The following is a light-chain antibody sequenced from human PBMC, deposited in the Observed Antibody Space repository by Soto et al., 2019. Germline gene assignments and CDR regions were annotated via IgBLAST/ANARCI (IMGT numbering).Light chain of an antibody. CDR1: SGDVGSYNL. V-gene: IGLV2-23*01. CDR3: CSYAGSNTPVV. Sequence: QSALTQPASESGSPGQSITISCTGTSGDVGSYNLVSWYQQYPGKAPKLMIYEGSKRPSGVSNRFFGSKSGNTASLTISGLQAEDEADYYCCSYAGSNTPVVFGGGTKLTVL. CDR2: EGS. J-gene: IGLJ2*01.